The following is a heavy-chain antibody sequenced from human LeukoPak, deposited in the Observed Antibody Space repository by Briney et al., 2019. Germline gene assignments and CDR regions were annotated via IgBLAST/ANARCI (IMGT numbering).Heavy chain of an antibody. J-gene: IGHJ4*02. CDR1: GGSISSYY. D-gene: IGHD1-26*01. CDR2: IYYSGST. CDR3: ARTRGSYENFDY. V-gene: IGHV4-59*12. Sequence: PSETLSLTCTVSGGSISSYYWSWIRQPPGKGLEWIGYIYYSGSTYYNPSLKSRVTISVDTSKNQFSLKLSSVTAADTAVYYCARTRGSYENFDYWGQGTLVTVSS.